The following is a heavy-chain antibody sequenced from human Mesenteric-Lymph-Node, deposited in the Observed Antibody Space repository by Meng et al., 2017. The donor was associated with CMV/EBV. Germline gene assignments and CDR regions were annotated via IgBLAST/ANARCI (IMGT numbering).Heavy chain of an antibody. V-gene: IGHV3-7*01. Sequence: GESLKISCAASGFTFSSYAMSWVRQAPGKGLEWVANIKQDGSEKYYVDSVKGRFTISRDNAKNSLYLQMNSLRAEDTAVYYCARDGAVVVKHLMGYYGMDVWGQGTTVTVSS. CDR3: ARDGAVVVKHLMGYYGMDV. D-gene: IGHD3-22*01. J-gene: IGHJ6*02. CDR1: GFTFSSYA. CDR2: IKQDGSEK.